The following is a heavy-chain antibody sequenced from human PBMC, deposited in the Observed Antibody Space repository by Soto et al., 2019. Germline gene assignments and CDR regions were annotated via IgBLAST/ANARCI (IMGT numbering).Heavy chain of an antibody. D-gene: IGHD2-8*01. V-gene: IGHV4-59*02. CDR3: AKGALGYCHHGICYKHSDY. CDR2: VYYTGST. CDR1: VLYVSGSG. J-gene: IGHJ4*02. Sequence: AETLSLTYRVSVLYVSGSGASWVRQYPGKGLEWLGYVYYTGSTNYSPSLRSRVSISVDTSKNEFSLRVEDTAVYYCAKGALGYCHHGICYKHSDYWGQGTLVTVSS.